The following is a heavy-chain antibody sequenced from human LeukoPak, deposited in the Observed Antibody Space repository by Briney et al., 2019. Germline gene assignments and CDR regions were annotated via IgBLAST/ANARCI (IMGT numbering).Heavy chain of an antibody. CDR2: IKQDGSEK. CDR3: ARRVVVAATPANYYYYGMDV. D-gene: IGHD2-15*01. CDR1: GFTFSSYW. V-gene: IGHV3-7*01. Sequence: TGGSLRLSCAASGFTFSSYWMSWVRQAPGKGLEWVVNIKQDGSEKYYVDSVKGRFTISRDNAKNSLYLQMNSLRAEDTAVYYCARRVVVAATPANYYYYGMDVWGQGTTVTVSS. J-gene: IGHJ6*02.